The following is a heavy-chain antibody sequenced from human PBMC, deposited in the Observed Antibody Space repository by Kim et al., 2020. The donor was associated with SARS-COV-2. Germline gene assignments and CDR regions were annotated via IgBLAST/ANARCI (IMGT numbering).Heavy chain of an antibody. V-gene: IGHV1-2*02. Sequence: ASVKVSCKASGYTFTGYYMHWVRQAPGQGLEWMGWINPNSGGTNYAQKFQGRVTMTRDTSISTAYMELSRLRSDDTAVYYCARESGDGNNWFDPWGQGTLVTVSS. CDR1: GYTFTGYY. J-gene: IGHJ5*02. CDR2: INPNSGGT. CDR3: ARESGDGNNWFDP. D-gene: IGHD1-26*01.